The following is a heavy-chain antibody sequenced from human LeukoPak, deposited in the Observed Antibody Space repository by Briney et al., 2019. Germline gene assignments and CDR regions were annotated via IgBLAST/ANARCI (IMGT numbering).Heavy chain of an antibody. Sequence: SETLSLTCSVSGDSISSSYWSWIRQPPGKGLEWIGNIYNSANTNYNPSLQSRVTMSVDTSKSQFSLQLTSVSAADTAVYYCARRFSSRSDGNGYYYGHGAFDVWGQGTLATVSS. J-gene: IGHJ3*01. D-gene: IGHD3-22*01. CDR2: IYNSANT. CDR3: ARRFSSRSDGNGYYYGHGAFDV. V-gene: IGHV4-59*08. CDR1: GDSISSSY.